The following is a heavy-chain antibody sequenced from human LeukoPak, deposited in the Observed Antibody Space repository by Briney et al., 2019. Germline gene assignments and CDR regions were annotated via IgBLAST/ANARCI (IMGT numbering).Heavy chain of an antibody. CDR1: GFTFCDYY. Sequence: PGGSLRLSCAASGFTFCDYYMSWIRQVPGKGLEWVSYISDSGSTIYYADSVKGRFTISRDNAKNSLYLQMNSLRAEDTAVYYCAREGGDWGEGYFDYWGQGTLVTVSS. CDR2: ISDSGSTI. D-gene: IGHD3-16*01. V-gene: IGHV3-11*01. J-gene: IGHJ4*02. CDR3: AREGGDWGEGYFDY.